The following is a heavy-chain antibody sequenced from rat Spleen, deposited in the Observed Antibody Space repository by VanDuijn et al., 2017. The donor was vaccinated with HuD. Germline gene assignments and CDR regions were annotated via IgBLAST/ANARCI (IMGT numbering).Heavy chain of an antibody. V-gene: IGHV2-13*01. D-gene: IGHD2-5*01. Sequence: QVQLKESGPGLVQPSQTLSLTCTVSGFSLSNYGVLWVRQPPGKGLEWMGVIWTHGGTDYNSAIKSRLTISRDTSKSQVFLKMNSPRSEDTATYYCTRGGYFRYWGQGVMVTVSS. CDR1: GFSLSNYG. CDR2: IWTHGGT. J-gene: IGHJ2*01. CDR3: TRGGYFRY.